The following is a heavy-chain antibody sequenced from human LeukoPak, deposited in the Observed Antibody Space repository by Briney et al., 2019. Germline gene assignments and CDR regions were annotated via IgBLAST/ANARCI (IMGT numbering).Heavy chain of an antibody. CDR1: GGSVSSGSYY. J-gene: IGHJ4*02. Sequence: PSETLSLTCTVSGGSVSSGSYYWSWIRQPPGRGLEWIVYIYYSGSTNNNPSLKSRVTISVDTSKNQFSLKLSSVTAADTAVYYCAREPVTTFYYFDYWGQGTLVTVSS. CDR2: IYYSGST. CDR3: AREPVTTFYYFDY. V-gene: IGHV4-61*01. D-gene: IGHD4-17*01.